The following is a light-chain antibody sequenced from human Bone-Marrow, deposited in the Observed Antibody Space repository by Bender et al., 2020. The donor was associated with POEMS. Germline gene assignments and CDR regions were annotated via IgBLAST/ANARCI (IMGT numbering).Light chain of an antibody. J-gene: IGLJ2*01. Sequence: SFELTQPPSVSVSPGQTVSITCSGDDLGDKYVAWYQQKPGQSPVLVIYQDTKRPSGIPERFSGSNSGNTATLTISGTQALDEADYYCQAWDTYSVVFGGGTKLTVL. CDR2: QDT. CDR1: DLGDKY. CDR3: QAWDTYSVV. V-gene: IGLV3-1*01.